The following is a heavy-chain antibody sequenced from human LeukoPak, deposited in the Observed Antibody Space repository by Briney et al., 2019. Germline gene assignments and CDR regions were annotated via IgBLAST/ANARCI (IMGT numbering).Heavy chain of an antibody. Sequence: SETLSLTCAVYGGSFSGYYWSWLRQPPGKGLEWIGEINHSGSTNYNPSLKSRVTISVDTSKNQFSLKLSSVTAADTAVYYCAREGITYYYDSSGYYPYWGQGTLVTVSS. J-gene: IGHJ4*02. CDR1: GGSFSGYY. V-gene: IGHV4-34*01. CDR3: AREGITYYYDSSGYYPY. CDR2: INHSGST. D-gene: IGHD3-22*01.